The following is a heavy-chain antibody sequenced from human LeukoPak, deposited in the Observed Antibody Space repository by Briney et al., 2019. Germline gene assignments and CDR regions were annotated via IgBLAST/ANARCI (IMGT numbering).Heavy chain of an antibody. V-gene: IGHV3-30*04. CDR3: AKGLTMVRGVIITPHPFDY. J-gene: IGHJ4*02. D-gene: IGHD3-10*01. CDR1: GFTFSSYA. CDR2: ISYDGSNK. Sequence: PGGSLRLSCAASGFTFSSYAMHWVRQAPGKGLEWVAVISYDGSNKYYADSVKGRFTISRDNSKNTLYLQMNSLRAEDTAVYYCAKGLTMVRGVIITPHPFDYWGQGTLVTVSS.